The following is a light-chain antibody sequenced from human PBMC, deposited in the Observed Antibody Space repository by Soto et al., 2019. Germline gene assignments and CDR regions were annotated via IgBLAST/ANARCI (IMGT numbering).Light chain of an antibody. CDR2: GAS. J-gene: IGKJ1*01. CDR1: QSVSSN. Sequence: EIVMTQSPATLSVSPGERATLSCRASQSVSSNLAWYQQKPGQAPRLLIYGASTRATGIAARFSGSGSGTAFTLTISSLQSEDFAVYYCQPYNNWPQTFGQGTKVEIK. V-gene: IGKV3-15*01. CDR3: QPYNNWPQT.